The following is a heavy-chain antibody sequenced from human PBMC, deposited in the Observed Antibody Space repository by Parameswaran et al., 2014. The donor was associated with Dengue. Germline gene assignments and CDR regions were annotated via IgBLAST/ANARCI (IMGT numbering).Heavy chain of an antibody. Sequence: RWIRQPPGKGLEWVSAITGGGGGRYYADSVKGRFTISRDNSKSTLYLQMNRLRAEDTAMYYCAKDSELTPFSDWDGDHFQYWGQGALVTVSS. J-gene: IGHJ1*01. CDR3: AKDSELTPFSDWDGDHFQY. D-gene: IGHD6-19*01. V-gene: IGHV3-23*01. CDR2: ITGGGGGR.